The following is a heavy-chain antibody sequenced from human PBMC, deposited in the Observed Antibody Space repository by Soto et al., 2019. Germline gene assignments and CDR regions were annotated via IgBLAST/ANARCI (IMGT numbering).Heavy chain of an antibody. V-gene: IGHV4-4*02. Sequence: SETLSLTCAVSSGSISSSNWWSWVRQPPGKGLEWIGEIYHSGSTNYNPSLKSRVTISVDTSKNQFSLKLSSVTAADTAVYYCARDVALGYSSSWAYNWFDPWGQGTLVTVSS. CDR2: IYHSGST. J-gene: IGHJ5*02. CDR1: SGSISSSNW. CDR3: ARDVALGYSSSWAYNWFDP. D-gene: IGHD6-13*01.